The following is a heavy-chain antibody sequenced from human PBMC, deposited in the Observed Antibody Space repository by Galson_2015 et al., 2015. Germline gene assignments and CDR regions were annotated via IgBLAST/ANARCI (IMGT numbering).Heavy chain of an antibody. CDR1: GYTFTSNY. V-gene: IGHV1-46*01. D-gene: IGHD3-3*01. Sequence: SVKVSCKASGYTFTSNYLHWVRQAPGQGLERMGIINPSGGSTSYAQKFQGRVTMTRDTSTTTVYMELSSLRSDDTAVYYCARWSGTYYDYWGQGTLVTVSS. J-gene: IGHJ4*02. CDR2: INPSGGST. CDR3: ARWSGTYYDY.